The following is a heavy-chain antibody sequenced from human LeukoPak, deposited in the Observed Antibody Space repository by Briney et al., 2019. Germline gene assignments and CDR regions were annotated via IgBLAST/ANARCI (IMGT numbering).Heavy chain of an antibody. D-gene: IGHD3-10*01. CDR3: AKGVLPRGFDY. V-gene: IGHV3-23*01. J-gene: IGHJ4*02. CDR1: GFTFSSYG. Sequence: GGTLRLSCAASGFTFSSYGMSWVRQAPGKGLEWVSAISGSGGSTYYADSVKGRFTISRDNSKNTLYLQMNSLRAEDTAVYYCAKGVLPRGFDYWGQGTLVTVSS. CDR2: ISGSGGST.